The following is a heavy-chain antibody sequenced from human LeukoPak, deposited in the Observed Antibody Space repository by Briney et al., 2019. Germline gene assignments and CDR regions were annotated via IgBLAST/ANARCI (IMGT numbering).Heavy chain of an antibody. CDR2: INPSNGDA. V-gene: IGHV1-2*02. Sequence: ASVKVSCKASGYSFTGYYIHWVRQAPGQGLEWMGWINPSNGDADYAQKFQGRVTLTRDASIRTAFMELSSLKSDDTAVYYCARISAYTNTWYWFDPWGLGTLVTVSS. CDR3: ARISAYTNTWYWFDP. J-gene: IGHJ5*02. CDR1: GYSFTGYY. D-gene: IGHD5-12*01.